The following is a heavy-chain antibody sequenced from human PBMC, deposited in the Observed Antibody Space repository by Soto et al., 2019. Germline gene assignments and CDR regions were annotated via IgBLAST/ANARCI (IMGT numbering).Heavy chain of an antibody. V-gene: IGHV3-74*01. Sequence: EVQLVESGGDVVQPGGSLRLSCAASGFTFSNYWMHWVRQAPGKGLVWGSRINNDVSHTLYADSVKGRFPISRDNAKKTLYLPMNSLRTEDTAVYYGTRASPHRRLDPWGHGTLVSVSS. CDR2: INNDVSHT. CDR1: GFTFSNYW. CDR3: TRASPHRRLDP. D-gene: IGHD4-17*01. J-gene: IGHJ5*02.